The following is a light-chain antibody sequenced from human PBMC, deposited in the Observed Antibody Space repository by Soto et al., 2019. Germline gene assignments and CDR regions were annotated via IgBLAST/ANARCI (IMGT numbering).Light chain of an antibody. CDR2: GAS. CDR1: QFMSSNY. CDR3: QQYNNCLPWT. Sequence: EIVMTQSPATLSLSPGDRATLSCRASQFMSSNYLSWYQQKPGQAPRLLIYGASTRATGIPGRFGGSGAATEFSLTTSSLQPEDFAVDYCQQYNNCLPWTFGRGTKVDIK. J-gene: IGKJ1*01. V-gene: IGKV3D-7*01.